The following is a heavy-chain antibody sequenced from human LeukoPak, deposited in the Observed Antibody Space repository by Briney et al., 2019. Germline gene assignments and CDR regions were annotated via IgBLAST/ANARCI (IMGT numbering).Heavy chain of an antibody. Sequence: PSETLSLTCDVSGGSITQTNYRTWVRQPPGKGLEWIGEVNLQGSTNYNPSLMRRVAISVDTSANHVSLQLTSVTAADTAVYYCAREGGPYRPLDYSGQGTLVTVSS. V-gene: IGHV4-4*02. J-gene: IGHJ4*02. CDR1: GGSITQTNY. CDR2: VNLQGST. CDR3: AREGGPYRPLDY.